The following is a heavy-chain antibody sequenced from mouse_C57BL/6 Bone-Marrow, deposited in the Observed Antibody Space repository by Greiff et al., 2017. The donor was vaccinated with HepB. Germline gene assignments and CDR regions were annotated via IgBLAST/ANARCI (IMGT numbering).Heavy chain of an antibody. D-gene: IGHD2-3*01. J-gene: IGHJ1*03. Sequence: EVQLQQSGGGLVQPVESLKLSCESNEYEFPYHDMSWVRKTPEKRLELVAAINRDGGSTYYPDTMERRVIISRDNTKETLYLQVSSLRSEDTALYYCARVYDGDWYFDVWGTGTTVTVSS. CDR3: ARVYDGDWYFDV. V-gene: IGHV5-2*01. CDR2: INRDGGST. CDR1: EYEFPYHD.